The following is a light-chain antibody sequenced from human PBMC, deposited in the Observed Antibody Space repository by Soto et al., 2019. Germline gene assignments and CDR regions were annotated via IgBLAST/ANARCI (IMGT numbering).Light chain of an antibody. J-gene: IGKJ2*01. CDR3: QQYNNWPRT. V-gene: IGKV3-15*01. Sequence: EIVMTQSPATLSVSPGERATLSCRASQSVSSNLAWYQQKPGQAPRVLIYGASTRATGIPARFSGSGSGTEFTLTISSLQSEYFAVYYCQQYNNWPRTFGQGTKLEI. CDR2: GAS. CDR1: QSVSSN.